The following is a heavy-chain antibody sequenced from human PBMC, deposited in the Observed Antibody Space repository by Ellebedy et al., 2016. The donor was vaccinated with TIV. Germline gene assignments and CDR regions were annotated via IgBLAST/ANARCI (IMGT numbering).Heavy chain of an antibody. CDR1: GFTFSSYA. CDR2: ISYDGSNK. CDR3: ARDHSNVDY. J-gene: IGHJ4*02. D-gene: IGHD4-11*01. V-gene: IGHV3-30-3*01. Sequence: GGSLRLXXAASGFTFSSYAMHWVRQAPGKGLEWVAVISYDGSNKYYADSVKGRFTISRDNSKNTLYLQMNSLRAEDTAVYYCARDHSNVDYWGQGTLVTVSS.